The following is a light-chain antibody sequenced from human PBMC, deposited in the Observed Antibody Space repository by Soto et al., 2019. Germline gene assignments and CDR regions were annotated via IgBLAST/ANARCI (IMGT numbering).Light chain of an antibody. CDR1: QSIRSW. CDR2: KAS. Sequence: DIQMTQSPSTLSASVGDRVTITCRASQSIRSWLAWYQQKPGKDPKLLIYKASSLESGVPSRFSGSGSGTEFTLTISSLQHDDFATYYCQKYNSYPWTFGQGTKVDIK. CDR3: QKYNSYPWT. V-gene: IGKV1-5*03. J-gene: IGKJ1*01.